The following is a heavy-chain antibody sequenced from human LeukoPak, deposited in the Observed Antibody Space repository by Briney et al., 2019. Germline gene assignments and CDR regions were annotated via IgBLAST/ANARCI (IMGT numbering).Heavy chain of an antibody. CDR1: GGSIRSGSYY. CDR2: IYTSGST. J-gene: IGHJ5*02. Sequence: SQTLSLTCTVSGGSIRSGSYYWSWIRQPAGTGLEWIGRIYTSGSTNYNPSLKSRVTISVDTSKNQFSLKLSSVTAADTAVYYWARSAIVVVPAAIGWFDPWGQGTLVTVSS. D-gene: IGHD2-2*02. CDR3: ARSAIVVVPAAIGWFDP. V-gene: IGHV4-61*02.